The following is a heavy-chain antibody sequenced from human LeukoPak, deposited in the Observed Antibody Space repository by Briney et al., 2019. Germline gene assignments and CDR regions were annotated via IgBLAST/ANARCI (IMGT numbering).Heavy chain of an antibody. CDR1: GFTFSDCW. CDR3: ARDGDSSGWYDY. Sequence: PGGSLRLSCEASGFTFSDCWMSWIRQTPGKGLEWVANIKDDGSEIYYVDSVKGRFTISRDNAKNSLYLQMNSLRAEDTAVYYCARDGDSSGWYDYWGQGTLVTVSS. V-gene: IGHV3-7*01. D-gene: IGHD6-19*01. CDR2: IKDDGSEI. J-gene: IGHJ4*02.